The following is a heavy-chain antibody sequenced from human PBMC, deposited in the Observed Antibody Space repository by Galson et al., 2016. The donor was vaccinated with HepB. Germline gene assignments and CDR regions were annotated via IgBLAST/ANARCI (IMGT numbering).Heavy chain of an antibody. V-gene: IGHV1-18*01. Sequence: SVKVSCKASGYTFNSYGITWVRQAPGQGLEWMGWIRVYNGDTNYTQKSQGRVTMTTDKSTRTAYMELRSLRSDDTAVYYCARVIVAGIFDYWGQGTLVTVSS. CDR1: GYTFNSYG. CDR3: ARVIVAGIFDY. J-gene: IGHJ4*02. CDR2: IRVYNGDT. D-gene: IGHD5-12*01.